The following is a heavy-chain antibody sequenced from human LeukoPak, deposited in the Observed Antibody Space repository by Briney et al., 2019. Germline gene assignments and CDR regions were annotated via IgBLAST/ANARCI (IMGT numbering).Heavy chain of an antibody. V-gene: IGHV4-61*02. Sequence: PSETLSLTCTVSGGSISSGSYYWSWIRQPAGKGLEWIGRIYTSGSTNYNPSLKSRVTISVDTSKNQFSLKLSSVTAADTAVYYCASDLGLYTDYGMDVWGQGTTVTVSS. D-gene: IGHD5-18*01. CDR1: GGSISSGSYY. CDR2: IYTSGST. J-gene: IGHJ6*02. CDR3: ASDLGLYTDYGMDV.